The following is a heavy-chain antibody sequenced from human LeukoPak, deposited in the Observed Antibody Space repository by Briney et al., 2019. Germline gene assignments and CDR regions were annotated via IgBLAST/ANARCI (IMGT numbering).Heavy chain of an antibody. CDR3: ARGTYYVGLDV. Sequence: ASGKVSCKASGYTFTDYYMHWVRQAPGQGLEWMGIITPSGGSTSYAQKFQGRVSMTRDSSTTTVYMELSSLRSEDTAVYYCARGTYYVGLDVWGQGTTVTVS. V-gene: IGHV1-46*01. CDR2: ITPSGGST. CDR1: GYTFTDYY. J-gene: IGHJ6*02.